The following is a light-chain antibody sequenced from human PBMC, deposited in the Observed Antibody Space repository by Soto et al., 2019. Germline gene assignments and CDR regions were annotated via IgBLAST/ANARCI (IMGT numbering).Light chain of an antibody. CDR3: QSYDSSLSAVV. Sequence: QSVLTQPPSVSGAPGQRGTISCTGSSSNIGAGYDVHWYQQLPGTAPKLLIYGNSNRPSGVPDRFSASKSGTSASLAITGLQAEDEADYYCQSYDSSLSAVVFGGGTKLTVL. CDR2: GNS. CDR1: SSNIGAGYD. J-gene: IGLJ2*01. V-gene: IGLV1-40*01.